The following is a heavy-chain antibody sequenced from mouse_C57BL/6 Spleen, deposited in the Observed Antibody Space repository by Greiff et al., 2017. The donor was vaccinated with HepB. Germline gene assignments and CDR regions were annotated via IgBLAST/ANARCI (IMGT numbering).Heavy chain of an antibody. CDR2: ISDGGSYT. CDR3: ARDTPYDYDEKGFAY. D-gene: IGHD2-4*01. Sequence: DVMLVESGGGLVKPGGSLKLSCAASGFTFSSYAMSWVRQTPEKRLEWVATISDGGSYTYYPDNVKGRFTISRDNAKNNLYLQMSHLKSEDTAMYYCARDTPYDYDEKGFAYWGQGTLVTVSA. J-gene: IGHJ3*01. V-gene: IGHV5-4*01. CDR1: GFTFSSYA.